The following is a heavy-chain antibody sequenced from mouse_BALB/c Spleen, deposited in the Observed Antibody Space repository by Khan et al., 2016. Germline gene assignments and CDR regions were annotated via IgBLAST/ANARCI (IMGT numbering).Heavy chain of an antibody. V-gene: IGHV1S136*01. CDR3: ARYAYAMDY. J-gene: IGHJ4*01. Sequence: VQLKQSGPELVKPGASVKMSCKASGYTFTSYVMHWVKQKPGQGLEWIGYINPYNDGTKYNEKFKGKATLTSDKSSRPAYLELSSLTSYDSAVYYWARYAYAMDYWGQGASVTVSS. CDR2: INPYNDGT. D-gene: IGHD2-14*01. CDR1: GYTFTSYV.